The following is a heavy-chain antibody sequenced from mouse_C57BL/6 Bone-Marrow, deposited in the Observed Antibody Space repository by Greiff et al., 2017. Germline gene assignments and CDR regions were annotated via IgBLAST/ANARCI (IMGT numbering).Heavy chain of an antibody. CDR2: ISSGRSTI. J-gene: IGHJ1*03. Sequence: EVHLVESGGGLVKPGGSLKLSCAASGFTFSDYGMHWVRQAPEKGLEWVAYISSGRSTIYYADTVKGRFTISRDNAQNTLFLQMTILRSEDTAMYYCARGGNYYGRRGWYFDVCGTGTTVTVSS. D-gene: IGHD1-1*01. V-gene: IGHV5-17*01. CDR3: ARGGNYYGRRGWYFDV. CDR1: GFTFSDYG.